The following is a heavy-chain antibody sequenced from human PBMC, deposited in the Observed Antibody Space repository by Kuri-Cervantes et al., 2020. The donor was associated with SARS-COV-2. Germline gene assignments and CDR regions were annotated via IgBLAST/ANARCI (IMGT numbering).Heavy chain of an antibody. Sequence: GGSLRLSCAASGFTFSSYSMNWVRQAPGKGLEWVSYISSSSSTIYYADSVKGRFTISRDNAKNSLYLQMNSLRAEDTAVYYCARKGYYGSGSMDVWGKGTTVTVSS. CDR2: ISSSSSTI. J-gene: IGHJ6*03. V-gene: IGHV3-48*01. CDR1: GFTFSSYS. CDR3: ARKGYYGSGSMDV. D-gene: IGHD3-10*01.